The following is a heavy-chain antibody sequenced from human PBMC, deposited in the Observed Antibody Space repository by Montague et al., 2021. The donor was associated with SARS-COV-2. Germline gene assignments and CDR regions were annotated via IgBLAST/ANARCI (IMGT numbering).Heavy chain of an antibody. D-gene: IGHD4-17*01. Sequence: SETLSLTCAVYGGSFSGYYWSWIRQPPGKGLEWIGEINHSGSTNYNPSLKSRVTISVDTSKNQFSLKLSSVTAADTAVYYCARGTTVTTLFYYYYGIDVWGQGTTVIVSS. CDR1: GGSFSGYY. J-gene: IGHJ6*02. CDR3: ARGTTVTTLFYYYYGIDV. V-gene: IGHV4-34*01. CDR2: INHSGST.